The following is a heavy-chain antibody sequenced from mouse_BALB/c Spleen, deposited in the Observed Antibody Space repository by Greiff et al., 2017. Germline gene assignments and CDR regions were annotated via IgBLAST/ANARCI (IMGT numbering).Heavy chain of an antibody. D-gene: IGHD3-1*01. CDR3: ARSAARDPWFAY. V-gene: IGHV1S81*02. CDR2: INPSNGRT. Sequence: VQLQQPGAELVKPGASVKLSCKASGYTFTSYWMHWVKQRPGQGLEWIGEINPSNGRTNYNEKFKSKATLTVDKSSSTAYMQLSSLTSEDSAVYYCARSAARDPWFAYWGQGTLVTVSA. J-gene: IGHJ3*01. CDR1: GYTFTSYW.